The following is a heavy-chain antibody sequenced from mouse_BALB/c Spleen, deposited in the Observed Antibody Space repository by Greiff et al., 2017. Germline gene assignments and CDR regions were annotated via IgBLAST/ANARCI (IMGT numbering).Heavy chain of an antibody. V-gene: IGHV3-8*02. CDR2: ISYSGST. CDR1: GDSITSGY. Sequence: EVQVVESGPSLVKPSQTLSLTCSVTGDSITSGYWNWIRKFPGNKLEYMGYISYSGSTYYNPSLKSRISITRDTSKNQYYLQLNSVTTEDTATYYCARCDDGYPAWFAYWGQGTLVTVSA. CDR3: ARCDDGYPAWFAY. J-gene: IGHJ3*01. D-gene: IGHD2-3*01.